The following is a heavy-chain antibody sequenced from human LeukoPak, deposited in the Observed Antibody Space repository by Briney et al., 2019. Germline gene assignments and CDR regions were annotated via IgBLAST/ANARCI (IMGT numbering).Heavy chain of an antibody. CDR3: ASASKIGC. J-gene: IGHJ4*02. CDR2: ISSSSTV. CDR1: GFTFSSYS. D-gene: IGHD4-11*01. V-gene: IGHV3-48*01. Sequence: PGGSLRLSCAASGFTFSSYSMNWVRQAPGKGLEWVSYISSSSTVYYADSVKGRFTISRDNAKNSLYLQMNSLRAEDTAVYYCASASKIGCWGQGTLVTVSS.